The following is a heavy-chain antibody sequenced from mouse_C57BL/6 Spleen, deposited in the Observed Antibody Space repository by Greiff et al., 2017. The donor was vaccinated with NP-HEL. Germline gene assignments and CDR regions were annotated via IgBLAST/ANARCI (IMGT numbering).Heavy chain of an antibody. J-gene: IGHJ2*01. CDR2: IDPSDSYT. Sequence: QVQLQQPGAELVMPGASVKLSCKASGYTFTSYWMHWVKQRPGQGLEWIGEIDPSDSYTNYNQKFKGKSTLTVDKSSSTAYMQLSSLTSEDSAVYYCARGTTVGPLFDYWGQGTTLTVSS. V-gene: IGHV1-69*01. D-gene: IGHD1-1*01. CDR3: ARGTTVGPLFDY. CDR1: GYTFTSYW.